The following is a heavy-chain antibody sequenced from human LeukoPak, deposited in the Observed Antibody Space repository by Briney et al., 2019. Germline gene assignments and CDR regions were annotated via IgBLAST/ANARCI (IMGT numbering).Heavy chain of an antibody. J-gene: IGHJ6*03. CDR1: GYTFTGYY. CDR3: ARTSRGYRNYYYYMDV. V-gene: IGHV1-2*04. D-gene: IGHD5-18*01. Sequence: ASVKVSCKASGYTFTGYYMHWVRQTPGQGLEWMGWINPNSGGTNYAQKFQGWVTMTRDTSISTAYMELSRLRSDDTAVYYCARTSRGYRNYYYYMDVWGKGTTVTVSS. CDR2: INPNSGGT.